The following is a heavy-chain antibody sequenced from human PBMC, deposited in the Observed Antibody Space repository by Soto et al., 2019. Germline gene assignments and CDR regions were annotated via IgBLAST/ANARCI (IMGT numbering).Heavy chain of an antibody. CDR1: GFTFDDFA. Sequence: DVQLVESGAGLVQPGRSLRLSCAASGFTFDDFAMYWVRQAPGKGLEWVSGITWNSGSRAYADSVQGRFTISRDNAKNSLYLLMNSMRAEDTALYYCVKAAWVTGTQYYFDYWSQGTLVTVSS. D-gene: IGHD2-21*02. J-gene: IGHJ4*02. CDR3: VKAAWVTGTQYYFDY. CDR2: ITWNSGSR. V-gene: IGHV3-9*01.